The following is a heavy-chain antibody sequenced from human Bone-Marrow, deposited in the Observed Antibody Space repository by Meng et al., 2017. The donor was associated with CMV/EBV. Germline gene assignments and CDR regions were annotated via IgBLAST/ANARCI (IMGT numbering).Heavy chain of an antibody. CDR2: INYDGSEK. CDR3: ARSNGLDF. D-gene: IGHD6-6*01. CDR1: GFFFGSFW. V-gene: IGHV3-7*01. Sequence: GESLKISCEASGFFFGSFWMTWVRQAPGKGLEWVANINYDGSEKSYAESRKGRFTISRDNAKNSLYLQVSSLRVEDTDVYYCARSNGLDFWGQGTTVTVSS. J-gene: IGHJ6*02.